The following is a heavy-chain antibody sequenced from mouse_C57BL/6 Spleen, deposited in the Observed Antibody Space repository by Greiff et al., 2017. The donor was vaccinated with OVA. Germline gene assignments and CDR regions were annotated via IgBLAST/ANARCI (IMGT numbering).Heavy chain of an antibody. Sequence: VQLQQPGPELVKPGASVKMSCKASGYTFTDYNMHWVKQSHGQSLEWIGYINPNNGGTSYNQKFKGKATLTVNKSSSTAYMELRSLTSEDSAVYYCTRSTTVVATRYFDVWGTGTTVTVSS. CDR1: GYTFTDYN. CDR3: TRSTTVVATRYFDV. V-gene: IGHV1-22*01. CDR2: INPNNGGT. J-gene: IGHJ1*03. D-gene: IGHD1-1*01.